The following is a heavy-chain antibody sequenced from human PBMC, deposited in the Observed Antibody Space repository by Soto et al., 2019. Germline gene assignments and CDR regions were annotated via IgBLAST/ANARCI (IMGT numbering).Heavy chain of an antibody. CDR3: ARALGGYSYGYGFDY. CDR1: GFTFSSYG. CDR2: IWYDGSNK. J-gene: IGHJ4*02. Sequence: QVQLVESGGGVVQPGRSLRLSCAASGFTFSSYGMHWVRQAPGKGLEWVAVIWYDGSNKYYADSVKGRFTISRDNSKNALYLQMNSLRAEDTAVYYCARALGGYSYGYGFDYWGQGTLVTVSS. V-gene: IGHV3-33*01. D-gene: IGHD5-18*01.